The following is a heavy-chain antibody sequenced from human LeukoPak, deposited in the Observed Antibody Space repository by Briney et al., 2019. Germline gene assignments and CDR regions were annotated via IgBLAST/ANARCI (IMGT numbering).Heavy chain of an antibody. CDR1: GFSFSRYW. D-gene: IGHD2-2*01. V-gene: IGHV3-7*01. Sequence: GSLRLSCAASGFSFSRYWMSWVRQAPGKGLEWVANIKRDGSEKYYVDSVKGRFTISRDNAKNSLYLQMNSLRAGDTAVYYCVRYAVYCISSSCYDRYYMDVWGKGTTVTVSS. CDR3: VRYAVYCISSSCYDRYYMDV. CDR2: IKRDGSEK. J-gene: IGHJ6*03.